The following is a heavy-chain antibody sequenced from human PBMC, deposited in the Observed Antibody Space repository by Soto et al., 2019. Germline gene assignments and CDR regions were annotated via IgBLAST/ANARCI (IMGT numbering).Heavy chain of an antibody. CDR1: GYSFTSYW. J-gene: IGHJ6*02. V-gene: IGHV5-51*01. Sequence: PGESLKISCKGSGYSFTSYWIGWVRQMPGKGLEWMGIIYPGDSDTRYSPSFQGQVTISADKSISTAYLQWSSLKASDTAMYYCARHAEYCSGGCCYQIPYYYYGMDVWGQGTTVTVSS. D-gene: IGHD2-15*01. CDR2: IYPGDSDT. CDR3: ARHAEYCSGGCCYQIPYYYYGMDV.